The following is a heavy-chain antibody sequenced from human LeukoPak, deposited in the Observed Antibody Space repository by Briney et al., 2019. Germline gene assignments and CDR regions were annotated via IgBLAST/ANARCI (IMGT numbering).Heavy chain of an antibody. D-gene: IGHD6-13*01. CDR1: GFTFSSYA. CDR3: ARARDGSSWPYYFDY. Sequence: TGGSLRLSCAASGFTFSSYAMSWVRQAPGKGLEWVSAISGSGGSTYYADSVKGRFTISRDNAKNSLYLQMNSLRAEDTAVYYCARARDGSSWPYYFDYWGQGTLVTVSS. J-gene: IGHJ4*02. V-gene: IGHV3-23*01. CDR2: ISGSGGST.